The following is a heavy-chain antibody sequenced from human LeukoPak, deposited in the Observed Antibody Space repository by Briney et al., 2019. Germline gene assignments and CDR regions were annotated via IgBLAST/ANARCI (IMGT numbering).Heavy chain of an antibody. Sequence: GGSLRLSCAASGFTFDDYAMHWVRQAPGKGLEWVSGISWNSGDIDYADSVKGRFTISRDNAKNSLYLQMNSLRAEDTALYYCAKDTIGAVGTTFYYGMDVWGQGTTVTVSS. CDR1: GFTFDDYA. V-gene: IGHV3-9*01. CDR2: ISWNSGDI. J-gene: IGHJ6*02. CDR3: AKDTIGAVGTTFYYGMDV. D-gene: IGHD6-13*01.